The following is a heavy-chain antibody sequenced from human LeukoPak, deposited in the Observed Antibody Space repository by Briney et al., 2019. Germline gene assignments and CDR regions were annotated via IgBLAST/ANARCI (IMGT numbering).Heavy chain of an antibody. D-gene: IGHD3-10*01. J-gene: IGHJ4*02. V-gene: IGHV1-69*05. Sequence: ASVKVSCKASGGTFSSYAISWVRQAPGQGLEWMGGIIPIFGTANYAQKFQGRVTITTDESTSTAYMELSSLSSEDTAVYYCARAGAYGSSLVDYWGQGTLVTVSS. CDR3: ARAGAYGSSLVDY. CDR2: IIPIFGTA. CDR1: GGTFSSYA.